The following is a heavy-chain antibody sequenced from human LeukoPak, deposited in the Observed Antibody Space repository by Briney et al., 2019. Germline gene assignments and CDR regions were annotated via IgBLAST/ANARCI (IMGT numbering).Heavy chain of an antibody. J-gene: IGHJ3*02. CDR1: GYTFTGYY. Sequence: GASVKVSCKASGYTFTGYYMHWVRQAPGQGLEWMGWINPNSGGTNYAQKFQGRVTMTRDTSISTAYMELSRLRSDDTAVYYCARSYYDILTGYFHDAFDIWGQGTMVTVSS. CDR3: ARSYYDILTGYFHDAFDI. V-gene: IGHV1-2*02. CDR2: INPNSGGT. D-gene: IGHD3-9*01.